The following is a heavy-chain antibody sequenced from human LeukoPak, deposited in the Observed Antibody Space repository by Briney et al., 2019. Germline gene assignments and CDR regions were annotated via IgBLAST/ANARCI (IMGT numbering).Heavy chain of an antibody. V-gene: IGHV4-39*01. D-gene: IGHD2-8*01. CDR1: GGSISSSSYY. Sequence: SETLSLTCTVSGGSISSSSYYWVWIRPPPGKGLEWIGSIYYSGSTHYNPSLKSRVTISVDTSKNEFSLKLTSVTAADTAVYYCARNNTLMMYPRGGEDKGFDYWGQGTLVTVSS. J-gene: IGHJ4*02. CDR3: ARNNTLMMYPRGGEDKGFDY. CDR2: IYYSGST.